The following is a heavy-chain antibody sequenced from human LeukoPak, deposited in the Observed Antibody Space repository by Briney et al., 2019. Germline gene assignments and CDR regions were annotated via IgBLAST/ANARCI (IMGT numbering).Heavy chain of an antibody. Sequence: PGGSLRLSCAASGFTFSDSYMSWIRQAPGKGLEWVSYITSSSDYTNYVDSVKGRSTISRDNAKNSLYLQMNSLRAEDTAVYYCATDSGSSYGSSNYWGQGTLVTVSS. V-gene: IGHV3-11*06. CDR1: GFTFSDSY. D-gene: IGHD5-18*01. CDR2: ITSSSDYT. J-gene: IGHJ4*02. CDR3: ATDSGSSYGSSNY.